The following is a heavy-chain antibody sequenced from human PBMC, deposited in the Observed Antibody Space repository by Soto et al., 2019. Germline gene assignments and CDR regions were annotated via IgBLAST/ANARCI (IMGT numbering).Heavy chain of an antibody. J-gene: IGHJ5*02. CDR3: ARDSSPYSDLLSEFHP. Sequence: PSETLSLTCTVSGGPLSSGSYYWSWIRQSPGQGLEWIGYMYYSGTTKYNPSLKSRVSISVETSKNQFSLRLTSLSAADTAVYYCARDSSPYSDLLSEFHPWGHGPLVTASS. CDR1: GGPLSSGSYY. CDR2: MYYSGTT. D-gene: IGHD3-9*01. V-gene: IGHV4-61*01.